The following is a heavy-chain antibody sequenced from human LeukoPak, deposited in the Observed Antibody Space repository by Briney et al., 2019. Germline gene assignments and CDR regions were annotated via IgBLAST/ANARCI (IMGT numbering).Heavy chain of an antibody. D-gene: IGHD2-2*02. CDR2: ILTSSSYI. CDR3: ARDGTYCSSTSCYIAY. J-gene: IGHJ4*02. CDR1: GFTLSSYS. V-gene: IGHV3-21*01. Sequence: GGSLTLPCAASGFTLSSYSMNWVRQAPGKGLEWVSSILTSSSYIYYADSVEGRFTISRDNAKNSLYLQLNSLRAEDTAVYFCARDGTYCSSTSCYIAYWGQGTLVTVSS.